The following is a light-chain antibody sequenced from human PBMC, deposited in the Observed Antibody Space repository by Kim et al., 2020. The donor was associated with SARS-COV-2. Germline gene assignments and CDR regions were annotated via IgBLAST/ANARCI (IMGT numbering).Light chain of an antibody. V-gene: IGLV1-47*01. CDR1: SSNIGSNY. CDR2: RNN. CDR3: AAWDDSLSGWV. J-gene: IGLJ3*02. Sequence: ELTQPPSASWTPGQRVTISCSGSSSNIGSNYVYWYQQIPGTSPKLLIYRNNQRPSGVPDPFSGSKSGTSASLAISGLRSEDETDYYCAAWDDSLSGWVFGGGTQL.